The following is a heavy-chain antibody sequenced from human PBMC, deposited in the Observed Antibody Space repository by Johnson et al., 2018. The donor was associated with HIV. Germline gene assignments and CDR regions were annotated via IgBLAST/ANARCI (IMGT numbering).Heavy chain of an antibody. CDR1: GFTFSSYA. Sequence: QVQLVESGGGVVQPGRSLRLSCAASGFTFSSYAMHWVRQAPGKGLEWVAVISYDGSNKYYADSVKGRFTISRDNSKNTLYLQMNSLRAEDTAVYYCARDIRAFDIWGQGTMVTVSS. CDR3: ARDIRAFDI. J-gene: IGHJ3*02. CDR2: ISYDGSNK. V-gene: IGHV3-30-3*01.